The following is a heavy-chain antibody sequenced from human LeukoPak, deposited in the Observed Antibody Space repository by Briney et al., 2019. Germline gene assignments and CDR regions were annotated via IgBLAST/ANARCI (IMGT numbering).Heavy chain of an antibody. CDR1: GGSFSGYY. CDR3: TKTGIDWNPADF. Sequence: SETLSLTCAVYGGSFSGYYWSWIRQPPGKGLEWIGEIHPTGTTKYNPSLKGRVTISLDKSKNEFSLRLNSVTAADTAVYYCTKTGIDWNPADFWGQGTLVIVSS. CDR2: IHPTGTT. V-gene: IGHV4-34*07. J-gene: IGHJ4*02. D-gene: IGHD3-9*01.